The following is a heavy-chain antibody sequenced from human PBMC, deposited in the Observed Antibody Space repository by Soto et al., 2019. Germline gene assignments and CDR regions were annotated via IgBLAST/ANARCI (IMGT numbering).Heavy chain of an antibody. CDR2: ITGTSAFT. CDR3: AREHLAFQGAFDL. Sequence: GSIGLSSPASRFLFSDFQLNWVRPAPGRGLEWLSSITGTSAFTHYAGSIEGRFTISRDNPNNLLFLQMDNLRPEDTAVCYCAREHLAFQGAFDLWGQGTLVTVSS. J-gene: IGHJ4*02. CDR1: RFLFSDFQ. D-gene: IGHD3-16*01. V-gene: IGHV3-21*01.